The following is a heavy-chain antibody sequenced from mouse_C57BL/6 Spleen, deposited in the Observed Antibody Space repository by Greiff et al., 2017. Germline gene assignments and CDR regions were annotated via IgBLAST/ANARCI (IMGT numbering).Heavy chain of an antibody. CDR3: ARRNYDGYSAWFAY. J-gene: IGHJ3*01. Sequence: QVQLQQPGAELVRPGSSVKLSCTASGYTFPSYWMHWVKQRPIQGLEWIGNIDPSDSETHYNQTFKDKATLTVEKSSSTAYMQLSSLTSEDSAVYYCARRNYDGYSAWFAYWGQGTLVTVSA. D-gene: IGHD2-3*01. V-gene: IGHV1-52*01. CDR1: GYTFPSYW. CDR2: IDPSDSET.